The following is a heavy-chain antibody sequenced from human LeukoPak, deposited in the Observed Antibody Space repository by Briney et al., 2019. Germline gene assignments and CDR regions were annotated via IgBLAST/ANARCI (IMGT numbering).Heavy chain of an antibody. CDR3: ARCITIFERAFYGMDV. CDR1: GFTFSSYA. V-gene: IGHV3-23*01. D-gene: IGHD3-3*01. J-gene: IGHJ6*02. Sequence: PGGSLRLSCAASGFTFSSYAMSWVRQAPGKGLEGVSAISGSGGSTYYADSVKGRFTISRDNSKNTLYLQMNSLRAEDTAVYYCARCITIFERAFYGMDVWGQGTTVTVSS. CDR2: ISGSGGST.